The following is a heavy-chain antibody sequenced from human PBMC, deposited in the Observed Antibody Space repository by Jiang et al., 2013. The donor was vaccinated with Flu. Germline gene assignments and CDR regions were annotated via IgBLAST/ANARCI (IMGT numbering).Heavy chain of an antibody. CDR3: ARDELTYFLVSVLFDY. CDR2: ISAYNGNT. D-gene: IGHD3-3*01. CDR1: GYTFTSYG. V-gene: IGHV1-18*01. Sequence: SGAEVKKPGASVKVSCKASGYTFTSYGISWVRQAPGQGLEWMGWISAYNGNTNYAQKLQGRVTMTTDTSTSTAYMELRSLRSDDTAVYYCARDELTYFLVSVLFDYVGQGTLVTVSS. J-gene: IGHJ4*02.